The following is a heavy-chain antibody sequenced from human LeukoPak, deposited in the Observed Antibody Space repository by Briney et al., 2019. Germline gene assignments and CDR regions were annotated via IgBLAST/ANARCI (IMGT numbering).Heavy chain of an antibody. CDR3: ARDSHYGANSATFDY. D-gene: IGHD4-23*01. CDR1: GYTFTSYG. CDR2: INPSGGST. V-gene: IGHV1-46*01. Sequence: ASVKVSCKASGYTFTSYGISWVRQVPGQGLEWMGIINPSGGSTSYAQKFQGRVTMTRDMSTSTVYMELSSLRSEDTAVYYCARDSHYGANSATFDYWGQGTLVTVSS. J-gene: IGHJ4*02.